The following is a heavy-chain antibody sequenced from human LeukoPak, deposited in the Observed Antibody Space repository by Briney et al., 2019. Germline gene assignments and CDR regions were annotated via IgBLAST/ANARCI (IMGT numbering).Heavy chain of an antibody. V-gene: IGHV1-46*01. CDR1: GYTFTIYY. D-gene: IGHD6-13*01. J-gene: IGHJ4*02. Sequence: ASVTVSCTASGYTFTIYYMHWVRQAPGQGLEWMGIINPSGGSTSYAQKFQGRVTMTRDTSTSTVYMELSSLRSEDTAVYYCARRDGSSFDYWGQGTLVTVSS. CDR3: ARRDGSSFDY. CDR2: INPSGGST.